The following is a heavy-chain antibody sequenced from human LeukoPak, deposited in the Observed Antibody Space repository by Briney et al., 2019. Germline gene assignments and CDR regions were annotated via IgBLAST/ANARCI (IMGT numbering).Heavy chain of an antibody. CDR3: AKHLTATNTYIFFGLDV. V-gene: IGHV3-9*01. J-gene: IGHJ6*02. D-gene: IGHD1-26*01. Sequence: GGSLRLSCAATGYSFKDYGMHWDRQPPGKGLEWVSAINWNGGGTDYADSVKGRFTIFRDNAKNSLYLQLSSLRPEDTALYYCAKHLTATNTYIFFGLDVWGQGTSVTVSS. CDR1: GYSFKDYG. CDR2: INWNGGGT.